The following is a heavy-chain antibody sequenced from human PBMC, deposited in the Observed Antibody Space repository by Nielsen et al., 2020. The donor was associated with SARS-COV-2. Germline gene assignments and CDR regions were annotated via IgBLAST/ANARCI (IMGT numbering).Heavy chain of an antibody. CDR2: ISSSSCYT. D-gene: IGHD2-15*01. V-gene: IGHV3-11*03. Sequence: GGSLRLSCAASGFTFSDYYMSWIRQAPGKGLEWVSYISSSSCYTNYADSVKGRFTISRDNAKNSLYLQMNSLRAEDTAVYYCARCSGGSCYATTFDYWGQGTLVTVSS. CDR3: ARCSGGSCYATTFDY. CDR1: GFTFSDYY. J-gene: IGHJ4*02.